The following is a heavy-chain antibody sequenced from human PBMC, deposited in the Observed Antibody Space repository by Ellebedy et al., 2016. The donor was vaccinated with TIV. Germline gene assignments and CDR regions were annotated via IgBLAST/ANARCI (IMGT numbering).Heavy chain of an antibody. CDR1: GFSFRSYW. V-gene: IGHV3-7*01. D-gene: IGHD6-19*01. CDR2: IYQDGGVQ. Sequence: GESLKISCAASGFSFRSYWMSWVRQAPGKGLEWVANIYQDGGVQYYVDSVKGRFTISRDNADNSLFLQMNSLRAEDTAVYYCTRETNSPPGAVAGTGFDCWGQGTLVVVSS. CDR3: TRETNSPPGAVAGTGFDC. J-gene: IGHJ4*02.